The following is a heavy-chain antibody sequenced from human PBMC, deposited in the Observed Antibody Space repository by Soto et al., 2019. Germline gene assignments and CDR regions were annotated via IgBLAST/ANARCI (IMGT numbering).Heavy chain of an antibody. CDR1: GGSISSGDYY. V-gene: IGHV4-30-4*01. J-gene: IGHJ3*02. D-gene: IGHD4-17*01. CDR3: ARSYGGNSNDAFDI. CDR2: IYYSGST. Sequence: PSEPLAVKSTVSGGSISSGDYYWSWIRQPPGKGLEWIGYIYYSGSTYYNPSLKSRVTISVDTSKNQFSLKLSSVTAADTAVYYCARSYGGNSNDAFDIWGQGTMVTVSS.